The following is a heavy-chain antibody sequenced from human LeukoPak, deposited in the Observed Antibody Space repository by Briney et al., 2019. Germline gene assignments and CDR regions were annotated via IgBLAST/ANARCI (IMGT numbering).Heavy chain of an antibody. CDR1: GGTFSGYA. V-gene: IGHV1-69*13. Sequence: ASVKVSCKASGGTFSGYAISWVRQAPGQGLEWMGGIIPIFGTANYAQKFQGRVTNTADESTSTAYMELSSLRSEDTAVYYCARAGITVTTNYFDYWGQGTLVTVSS. D-gene: IGHD4-11*01. CDR3: ARAGITVTTNYFDY. J-gene: IGHJ4*02. CDR2: IIPIFGTA.